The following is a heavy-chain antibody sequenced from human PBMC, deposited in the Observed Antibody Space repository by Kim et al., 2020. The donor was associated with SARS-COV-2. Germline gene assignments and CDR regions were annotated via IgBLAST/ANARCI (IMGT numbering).Heavy chain of an antibody. CDR3: AREFINIVVVVAADIWFDP. Sequence: SETLSLTCTVSGGSISSSSYYWGWIRQPPGKGLEWIGSIYYSGSTYYNPSLKSRVTISVDTSKNQFSLKLSSVTAADTAVYYCAREFINIVVVVAADIWFDPWGQGTLVTVSS. CDR1: GGSISSSSYY. CDR2: IYYSGST. J-gene: IGHJ5*02. D-gene: IGHD2-15*01. V-gene: IGHV4-39*07.